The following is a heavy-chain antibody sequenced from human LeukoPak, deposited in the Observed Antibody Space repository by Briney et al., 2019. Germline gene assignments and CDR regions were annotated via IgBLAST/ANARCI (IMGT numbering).Heavy chain of an antibody. CDR3: AKVGRYYYGSGSYYTLHYFDY. V-gene: IGHV3-23*01. D-gene: IGHD3-10*01. Sequence: GGSLRLSCAASGFTFSSYAMSWVRQAPGKGLEWVSAISGSGDSTYYADSVKGRFTISRDNSKNTLYLQMNSLRAEDTAVYYCAKVGRYYYGSGSYYTLHYFDYWGQGTLVTVSS. CDR2: ISGSGDST. J-gene: IGHJ4*02. CDR1: GFTFSSYA.